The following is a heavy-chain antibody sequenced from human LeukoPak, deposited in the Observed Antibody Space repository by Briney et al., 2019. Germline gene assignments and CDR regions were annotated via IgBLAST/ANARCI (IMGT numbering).Heavy chain of an antibody. CDR3: ATTKQARRYFDY. J-gene: IGHJ4*02. CDR1: GFTFSSNA. D-gene: IGHD1-14*01. CDR2: ISIRGGNT. Sequence: GGGLRLSCARSGFTFSSNALSCGRQAPGKRLEWGLAISIRGGNTYYADSVRGRFTISRDNSKNTLYLQMNTLRAEDTAVYYCATTKQARRYFDYWGQGTMATVSS. V-gene: IGHV3-23*01.